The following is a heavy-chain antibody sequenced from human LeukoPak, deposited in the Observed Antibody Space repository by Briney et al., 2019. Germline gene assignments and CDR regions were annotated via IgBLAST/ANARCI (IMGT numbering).Heavy chain of an antibody. V-gene: IGHV1-2*02. CDR2: INPNSGGT. Sequence: ASVKVSCKASGYTFTCYCMHWVRQAPGQGLEWMVWINPNSGGTNYAQKFQGRVTMTRDTSISTAYMELSRLRSDDTAVYSCARGVPAAIFDYWGQGTLVTVSS. CDR1: GYTFTCYC. J-gene: IGHJ4*02. CDR3: ARGVPAAIFDY. D-gene: IGHD2-2*01.